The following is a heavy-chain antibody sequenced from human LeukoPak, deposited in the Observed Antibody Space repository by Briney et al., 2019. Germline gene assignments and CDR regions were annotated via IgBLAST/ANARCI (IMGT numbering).Heavy chain of an antibody. V-gene: IGHV4-59*01. CDR3: AAIAAAGGY. Sequence: SETLSLTCTVSGGSISNYSCNWIRQPPGKGLEWIGYIYYSGSTNYNPSLKSRVTISVDTSRNHFSLKLNSVTAADTAVYYCAAIAAAGGYWGQGTPVTDSS. J-gene: IGHJ4*02. CDR1: GGSISNYS. D-gene: IGHD6-13*01. CDR2: IYYSGST.